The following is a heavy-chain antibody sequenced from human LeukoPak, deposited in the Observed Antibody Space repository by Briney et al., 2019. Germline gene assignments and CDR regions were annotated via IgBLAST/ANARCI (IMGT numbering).Heavy chain of an antibody. CDR2: ISGSGGST. CDR1: GFTFSSYA. V-gene: IGHV3-23*01. D-gene: IGHD6-13*01. Sequence: GGSLRLSCVVSGFTFSSYAMSWVRQAPGKGLEWVSAISGSGGSTYYADSVKGRFTISRDNAKNSLYLQMNSLRAEDTAVYYCARESGIAAAGPFFDYWGQGTLVTVSS. CDR3: ARESGIAAAGPFFDY. J-gene: IGHJ4*02.